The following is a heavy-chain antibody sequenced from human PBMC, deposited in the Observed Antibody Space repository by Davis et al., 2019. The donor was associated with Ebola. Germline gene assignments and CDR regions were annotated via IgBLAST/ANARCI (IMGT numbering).Heavy chain of an antibody. J-gene: IGHJ4*02. V-gene: IGHV5-51*01. D-gene: IGHD3-3*01. CDR2: IYPGDSDT. Sequence: GESLKISCKGSGYSFTSYWISWVRQMPGKGLEWMGIIYPGDSDTRYSPSFQGQVTISADKSISTAYLQWSSLKASDTAMYYCARQSGIYDFWSGPDYWGQGTLVTVSS. CDR1: GYSFTSYW. CDR3: ARQSGIYDFWSGPDY.